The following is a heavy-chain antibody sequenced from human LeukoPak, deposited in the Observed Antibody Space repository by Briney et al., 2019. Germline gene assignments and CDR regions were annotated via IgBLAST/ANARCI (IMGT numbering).Heavy chain of an antibody. Sequence: NPGGSLRLSCAASGFTFSSYSMNWVRQAPGKGLEWVSSISSSSSYIYYADSVKGRFTISRDNAKNSLYLQMNSLRAEDTAVYYCAGQSSTVTYYYYMDVWGKGTTVTISS. V-gene: IGHV3-21*01. CDR2: ISSSSSYI. CDR1: GFTFSSYS. J-gene: IGHJ6*03. D-gene: IGHD2-2*01. CDR3: AGQSSTVTYYYYMDV.